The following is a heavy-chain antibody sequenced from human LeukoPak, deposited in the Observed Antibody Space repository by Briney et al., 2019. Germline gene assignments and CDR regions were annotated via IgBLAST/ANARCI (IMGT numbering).Heavy chain of an antibody. CDR3: ARGLLEMNTIRPFLFNP. V-gene: IGHV4-34*01. CDR2: IYHSGST. J-gene: IGHJ5*02. CDR1: GGSFSGYY. Sequence: PSETLSLTCAVYGGSFSGYYWSWIRQPPGKGLEWIGQIYHSGSTKYNGSLKSRVTISVDTSNNQFSLKLNSVTAADTAVYYCARGLLEMNTIRPFLFNPWGQGTLVTVSS. D-gene: IGHD5-24*01.